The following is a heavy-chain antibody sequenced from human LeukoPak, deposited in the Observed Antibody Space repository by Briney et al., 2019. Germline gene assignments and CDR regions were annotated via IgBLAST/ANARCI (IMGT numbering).Heavy chain of an antibody. CDR2: ISWNSGSI. CDR1: GFTFDDYA. V-gene: IGHV3-9*01. CDR3: AKDIGGGYCSSTSCPRRPYYYGMDV. J-gene: IGHJ6*02. D-gene: IGHD2-2*01. Sequence: PGGSLRLSCAASGFTFDDYAMHWVRQAPGKGLEWVSGISWNSGSIGYADSVKGRFTISRDNAKNSLYLQMNSLRAGDTALYYCAKDIGGGYCSSTSCPRRPYYYGMDVWGQGTTVTVSS.